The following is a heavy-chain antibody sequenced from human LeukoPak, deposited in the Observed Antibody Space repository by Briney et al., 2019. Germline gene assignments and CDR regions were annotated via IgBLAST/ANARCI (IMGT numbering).Heavy chain of an antibody. D-gene: IGHD3-22*01. Sequence: PSETLSLTCAVYGGSFSGYYWSWICQPPGKGLEWIGEINHSGSTNYNPSLKSRVTISVDTSKNQFSLKLSSVTAADTAVYYCASTPAYYYDSSGRWFDPWGQGTLVTVSS. CDR2: INHSGST. V-gene: IGHV4-34*01. J-gene: IGHJ5*02. CDR3: ASTPAYYYDSSGRWFDP. CDR1: GGSFSGYY.